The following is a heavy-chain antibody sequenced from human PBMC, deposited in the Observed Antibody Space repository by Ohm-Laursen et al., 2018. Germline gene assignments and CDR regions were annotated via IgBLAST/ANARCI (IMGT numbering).Heavy chain of an antibody. CDR2: ITDNGAGT. D-gene: IGHD5-24*01. CDR3: AKKGWIQPKGAFDF. J-gene: IGHJ3*01. V-gene: IGHV3-23*01. Sequence: SLRLSCAASGFTVSSNYMSWVRQAPGMGLEWVASITDNGAGTFYADSVRGRFTISRDNSKNTLFLQISSLRAEDTAVYYCAKKGWIQPKGAFDFWGQGALVTVSP. CDR1: GFTVSSNY.